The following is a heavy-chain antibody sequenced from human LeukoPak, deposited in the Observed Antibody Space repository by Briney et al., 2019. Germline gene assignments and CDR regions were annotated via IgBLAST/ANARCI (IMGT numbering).Heavy chain of an antibody. CDR3: ATPPSNADAFDI. V-gene: IGHV1-69-2*01. D-gene: IGHD6-6*01. CDR2: VDPEDGET. Sequence: ASVKISCKVSGYTFTDCYMHWVQHAPGKGLEWMGLVDPEDGETIYAEKFQGRVTITADTSTDTAYMELSSLRSEDTAVYYCATPPSNADAFDIWGQGTIVTVSS. J-gene: IGHJ3*02. CDR1: GYTFTDCY.